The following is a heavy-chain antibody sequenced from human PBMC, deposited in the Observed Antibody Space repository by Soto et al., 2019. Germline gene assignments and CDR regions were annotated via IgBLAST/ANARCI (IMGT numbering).Heavy chain of an antibody. J-gene: IGHJ4*02. V-gene: IGHV4-31*01. CDR1: GVSISSSGFY. Sequence: QVQLQESGPGLVKPSQTLSLTCTVSGVSISSSGFYWSWIRQHPGKGLEWIGYSYYSGSTYYNPSHKSPVTISVEPSKNQFSLKLSSVTAADTAVYYCARSAAGTWVYFDFWGQRTLVTVSA. D-gene: IGHD6-13*01. CDR2: SYYSGST. CDR3: ARSAAGTWVYFDF.